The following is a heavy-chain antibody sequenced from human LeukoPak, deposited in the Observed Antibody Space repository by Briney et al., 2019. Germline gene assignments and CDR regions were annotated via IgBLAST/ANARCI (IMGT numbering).Heavy chain of an antibody. CDR2: ITSNGAGT. V-gene: IGHV3-23*01. D-gene: IGHD4-23*01. CDR1: GFAFGSSA. Sequence: GGSLRLSCAASGFAFGSSAMNWVRQAPGKGLEWVSAITSNGAGTHYADSVKGRFTISGDNSKNTLFLQMNSLRAEDTAVYYCAKEALSHGGNIDYWGQGTLVSVSS. J-gene: IGHJ4*02. CDR3: AKEALSHGGNIDY.